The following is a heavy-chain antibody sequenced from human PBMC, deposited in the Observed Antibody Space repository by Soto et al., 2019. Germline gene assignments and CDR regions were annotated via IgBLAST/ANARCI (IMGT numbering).Heavy chain of an antibody. J-gene: IGHJ4*02. Sequence: QVQLEQSGAEVKKPGSSVKVSCKASGGTFNTFAISWVRQAPGQGLEWIGGIIPIFETANYAQRLQDRLTITADESTRTAYMELSRLTSDDTAIYFCATSTSSSWQNDYWGLGTLVVVS. V-gene: IGHV1-69*01. CDR2: IIPIFETA. CDR3: ATSTSSSWQNDY. D-gene: IGHD6-13*01. CDR1: GGTFNTFA.